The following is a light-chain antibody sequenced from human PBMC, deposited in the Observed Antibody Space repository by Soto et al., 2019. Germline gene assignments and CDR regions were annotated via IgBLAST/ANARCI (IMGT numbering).Light chain of an antibody. V-gene: IGLV1-40*01. J-gene: IGLJ3*02. CDR2: GNS. Sequence: QSVLTQPPSVSGAPGQRVTISCTGSSSNIGAGYDVHWYQQLPGTAPKLLIYGNSNRPSGVPDRFSGSKSGTSASLAITGLQAEDEADYYFQSYDSSLSGVFGGGTKVTV. CDR1: SSNIGAGYD. CDR3: QSYDSSLSGV.